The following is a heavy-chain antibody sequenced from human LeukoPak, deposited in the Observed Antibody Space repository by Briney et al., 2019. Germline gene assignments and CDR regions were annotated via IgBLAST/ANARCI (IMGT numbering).Heavy chain of an antibody. V-gene: IGHV4-4*07. J-gene: IGHJ4*02. D-gene: IGHD2-2*01. CDR2: IYSSGST. Sequence: SSETLSLTCSVSGGSTNSHYWSWIRQSGGKGLEWIGRIYSSGSTVYNPSLNSRLTMSIDTSKNQFSLTLKSVTATDTAVYYCARIKASSTSWTFDQWGQGALVTVSS. CDR1: GGSTNSHY. CDR3: ARIKASSTSWTFDQ.